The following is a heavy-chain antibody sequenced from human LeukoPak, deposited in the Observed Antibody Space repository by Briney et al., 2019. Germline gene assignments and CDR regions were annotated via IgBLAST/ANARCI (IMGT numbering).Heavy chain of an antibody. V-gene: IGHV4-59*01. D-gene: IGHD3-22*01. CDR1: GGPISSYY. J-gene: IGHJ4*02. CDR3: ARTQYAYYDSSGYAY. CDR2: IYYSGST. Sequence: SETLSLTCTVSGGPISSYYWSWIRQPPGKGLEWIGYIYYSGSTNYNPSLKSRVTISVDTSKNQFSLKLSSVTAADTAVYYCARTQYAYYDSSGYAYWGQGTLVTVSS.